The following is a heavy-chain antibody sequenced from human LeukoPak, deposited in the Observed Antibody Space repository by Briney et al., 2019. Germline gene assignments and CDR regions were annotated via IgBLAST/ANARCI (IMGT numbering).Heavy chain of an antibody. CDR3: AKTQWKVGATDYSDY. CDR2: INDDGRER. D-gene: IGHD1-26*01. J-gene: IGHJ4*02. CDR1: GFTVRSNY. Sequence: GGSLRLSCAASGFTVRSNYMRWVRQAPGKGLEWVSNINDDGRERHYSDSVKGRFTISRDNSKNTLFLQMDSLRAEDTAVYYCAKTQWKVGATDYSDYWGQGLLVTVSS. V-gene: IGHV3-23*01.